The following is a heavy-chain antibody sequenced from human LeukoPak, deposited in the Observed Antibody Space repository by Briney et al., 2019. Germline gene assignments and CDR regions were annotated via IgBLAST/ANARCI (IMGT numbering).Heavy chain of an antibody. V-gene: IGHV1-18*01. D-gene: IGHD6-13*01. J-gene: IGHJ4*02. CDR1: GYTFTSYG. CDR3: ARDLRRGSSSWYVSGGDY. CDR2: ITAYTDNT. Sequence: GASVKVSCKASGYTFTSYGISWVRQALGQGLEWMGWITAYTDNTYYAQKLQGRVTMTTDTSTSTAYMELRSLRSDDTAVYYCARDLRRGSSSWYVSGGDYWGQGTLVTVSS.